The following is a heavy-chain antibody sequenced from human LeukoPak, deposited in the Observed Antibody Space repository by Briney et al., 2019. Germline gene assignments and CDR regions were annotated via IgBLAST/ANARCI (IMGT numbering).Heavy chain of an antibody. J-gene: IGHJ4*02. CDR2: ISWNSGSI. D-gene: IGHD1-7*01. V-gene: IGHV3-9*01. CDR1: GFTFDDYA. CDR3: AKDKLHSGKYYFDY. Sequence: GGSLRLSCAASGFTFDDYAMPWVRQAPGKGLEWVSGISWNSGSIGYADSVKGRFTISRDNAKNSLYLQMNSLRAEDTALYYCAKDKLHSGKYYFDYWGQGTLVTVSS.